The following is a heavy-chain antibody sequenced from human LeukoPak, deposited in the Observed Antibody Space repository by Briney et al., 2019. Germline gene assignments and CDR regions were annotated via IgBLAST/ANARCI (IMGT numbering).Heavy chain of an antibody. D-gene: IGHD5-24*01. CDR2: ISSSSYI. Sequence: VGSLRLSCAPSGFTFSSYSMNWVRQAPGKGLEWVSSISSSSYIYYADSVKGRFTISRDNAKNSLYLQMNSLRAEDTAVYYCARDIDRWLQWEFDYWGQGTLVTVSS. V-gene: IGHV3-21*01. CDR3: ARDIDRWLQWEFDY. CDR1: GFTFSSYS. J-gene: IGHJ4*02.